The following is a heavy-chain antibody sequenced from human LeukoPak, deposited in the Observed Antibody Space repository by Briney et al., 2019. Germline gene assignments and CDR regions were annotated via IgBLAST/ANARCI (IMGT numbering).Heavy chain of an antibody. D-gene: IGHD2-2*01. V-gene: IGHV1-18*01. CDR3: ARVDRSPDIVVVPAAIIRPGAFDI. J-gene: IGHJ3*02. CDR1: GYTFTSYG. Sequence: EASVKVSCKVSGYTFTSYGISWVRQAPGQGLECMGWISAYNGNTNYAQKLQGRVTMTTDTSTSTAYMELRSLRSNDTAVYYCARVDRSPDIVVVPAAIIRPGAFDIWGQGTMVTVSS. CDR2: ISAYNGNT.